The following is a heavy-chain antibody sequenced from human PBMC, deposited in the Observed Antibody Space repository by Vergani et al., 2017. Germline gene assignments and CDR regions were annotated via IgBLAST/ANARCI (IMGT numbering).Heavy chain of an antibody. D-gene: IGHD3-3*01. Sequence: EVQLVESGGGLVQPGGSLRLSCAASGFTFSDHYMDWVRQAPGKGLEWVGRTRNKANSYTTEYAASVKGRFTISRDNSKNTLYLQMNSLRAEDTAVYYCARDREYDFWSGYYMDVWGKGP. V-gene: IGHV3-72*01. CDR3: ARDREYDFWSGYYMDV. CDR1: GFTFSDHY. CDR2: TRNKANSYTT. J-gene: IGHJ6*03.